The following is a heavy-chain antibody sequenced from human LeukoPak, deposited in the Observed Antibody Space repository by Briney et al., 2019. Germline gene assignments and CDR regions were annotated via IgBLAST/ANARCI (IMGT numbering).Heavy chain of an antibody. CDR2: ISTYNGDT. J-gene: IGHJ4*02. Sequence: ASVKVSCKAFGYTFATYGISWVRQAPGQGLEWMGWISTYNGDTRYAQNLQGRVTMTTDTSTSTAYMELRSLRSDDTAMYYCASDYLRGAYFDYWGQGTLVTVSS. CDR3: ASDYLRGAYFDY. V-gene: IGHV1-18*04. CDR1: GYTFATYG. D-gene: IGHD1-26*01.